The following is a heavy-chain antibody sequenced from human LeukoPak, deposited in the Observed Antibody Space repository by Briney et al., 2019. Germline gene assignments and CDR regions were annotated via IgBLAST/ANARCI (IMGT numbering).Heavy chain of an antibody. J-gene: IGHJ5*02. CDR2: IYYSGST. CDR1: GGSISSYY. D-gene: IGHD2-15*01. Sequence: SETLSLTCTVSGGSISSYYWSWIRQPPGKGLEWIGYIYYSGSTNYNPSLQSRVTISVDTSKNQFSLKLSSVTAADTAVYYCARWSGVVVVAATPWGFDPWGQGTLVTVSS. CDR3: ARWSGVVVVAATPWGFDP. V-gene: IGHV4-59*01.